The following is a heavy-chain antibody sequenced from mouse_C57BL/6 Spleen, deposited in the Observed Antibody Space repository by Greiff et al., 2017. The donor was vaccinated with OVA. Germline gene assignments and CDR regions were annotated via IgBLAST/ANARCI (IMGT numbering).Heavy chain of an antibody. CDR3: AKGLTMVTTAGFDY. Sequence: QVHVKQPGAELVKPGASVKLSCKASGYTFTSYWMQWVKQRPGQGLEWIGEIDPSDSYTNYNQKFKGKATLTVDTSSSTAYMQLSSLTSEDSAVYYCAKGLTMVTTAGFDYWGQGTTLTVSS. CDR1: GYTFTSYW. CDR2: IDPSDSYT. V-gene: IGHV1-50*01. J-gene: IGHJ2*01. D-gene: IGHD2-2*01.